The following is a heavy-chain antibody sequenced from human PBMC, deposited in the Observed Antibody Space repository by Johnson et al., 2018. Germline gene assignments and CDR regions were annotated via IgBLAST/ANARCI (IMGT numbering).Heavy chain of an antibody. J-gene: IGHJ6*02. V-gene: IGHV3-73*01. CDR1: GFTFSGSA. D-gene: IGHD6-6*01. CDR3: TSGSSSSSVLTHYYYYGMDV. CDR2: IRSKANSYAT. Sequence: VQLVESGGGLVQPGGSLKLSCAASGFTFSGSAMHWVRQASGKGLEWVGRIRSKANSYATAYAASVNGRFTISRDDSKNKAYLQMNSLKTEDTAVYYCTSGSSSSSVLTHYYYYGMDVWGQGTTVTISS.